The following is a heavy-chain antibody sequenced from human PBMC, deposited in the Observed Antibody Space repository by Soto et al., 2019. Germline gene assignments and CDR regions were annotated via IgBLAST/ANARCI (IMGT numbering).Heavy chain of an antibody. V-gene: IGHV4-30-2*06. Sequence: SETLSLTXTVSGASISYGGFSWSWIRQSPGKGLEWIGYISHLENTYLHPSFKSRLTMSIDRTGNQFSLKLSSVTAADMAVYYCARGGGYDSFDYWGQGVLVTVSS. CDR2: ISHLENT. J-gene: IGHJ4*02. CDR3: ARGGGYDSFDY. CDR1: GASISYGGFS. D-gene: IGHD5-12*01.